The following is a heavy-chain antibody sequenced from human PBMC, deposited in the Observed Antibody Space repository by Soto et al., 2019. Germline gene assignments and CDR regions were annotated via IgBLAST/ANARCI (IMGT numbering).Heavy chain of an antibody. D-gene: IGHD6-13*01. Sequence: QITLNESGPALVKPTQTLTLTCTFSGFSLTTSGVGVHWLRQPPGKALEWLAVIYGDDDKRYNPSLETRLTITKDTSKNQVVLTMTNMDPLDTATYYCAHHPPYSTNWYIRDDWFDPWGQGTLVTVSS. CDR2: IYGDDDK. CDR1: GFSLTTSGVG. V-gene: IGHV2-5*02. CDR3: AHHPPYSTNWYIRDDWFDP. J-gene: IGHJ5*02.